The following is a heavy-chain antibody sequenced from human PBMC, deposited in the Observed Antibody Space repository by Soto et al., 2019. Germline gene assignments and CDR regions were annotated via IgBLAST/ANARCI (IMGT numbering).Heavy chain of an antibody. Sequence: EVQLLESGGGLVQPGGSLRLSCAASGFTLGTYVMTWVRQAPGKGLEWVSAISGSGGSTNYADPVKGRFTISRDNTNNTLYLQMNSLRVEDTAVYYCAKDRKGSYCSGGTCYSFDYWGQGTLVTVPS. CDR2: ISGSGGST. J-gene: IGHJ4*02. CDR3: AKDRKGSYCSGGTCYSFDY. CDR1: GFTLGTYV. V-gene: IGHV3-23*01. D-gene: IGHD2-15*01.